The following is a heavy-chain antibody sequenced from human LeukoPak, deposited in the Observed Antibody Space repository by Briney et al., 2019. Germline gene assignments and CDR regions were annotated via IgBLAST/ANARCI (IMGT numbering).Heavy chain of an antibody. CDR3: ARHFDNGDYKKTFDI. CDR2: IHYTGRA. Sequence: SETLSLTCSVFGGSISSTTYYWVWIRQPPGRGLECIARIHYTGRAYYNPSLKSRVTISADTSKNHFSLKLSSVTAADTAVYYCARHFDNGDYKKTFDIGGQGTMVTVSS. J-gene: IGHJ3*02. D-gene: IGHD4-17*01. CDR1: GGSISSTTYY. V-gene: IGHV4-39*01.